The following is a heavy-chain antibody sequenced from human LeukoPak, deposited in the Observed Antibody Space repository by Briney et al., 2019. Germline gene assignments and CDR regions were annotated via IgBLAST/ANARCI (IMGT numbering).Heavy chain of an antibody. V-gene: IGHV1-46*01. Sequence: GASVKVSCKASGYTFTSYYMHWVRQAPGQGLEWMGIINPSGGSTSYAQKFQGRVTMTRDTSTSTVYMELSSLRPEDTAAYYCARAGKVEMAHHYWGQGTLVTVSS. CDR1: GYTFTSYY. D-gene: IGHD5-24*01. CDR3: ARAGKVEMAHHY. CDR2: INPSGGST. J-gene: IGHJ4*02.